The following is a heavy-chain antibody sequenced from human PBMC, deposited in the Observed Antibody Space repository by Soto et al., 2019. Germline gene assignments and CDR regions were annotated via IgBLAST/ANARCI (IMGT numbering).Heavy chain of an antibody. D-gene: IGHD2-8*01. CDR3: ARMDIVLMVYAISHYYGMDV. CDR2: IDPSDSYT. Sequence: LGESLKISCKGSGYSFTSYWISWVRQMPGKGLEWMGRIDPSDSYTNYSPSFQGHVTISADKSISTAYLQWSSLKASDTAMYYCARMDIVLMVYAISHYYGMDVWGQGTTVTVSS. V-gene: IGHV5-10-1*01. CDR1: GYSFTSYW. J-gene: IGHJ6*02.